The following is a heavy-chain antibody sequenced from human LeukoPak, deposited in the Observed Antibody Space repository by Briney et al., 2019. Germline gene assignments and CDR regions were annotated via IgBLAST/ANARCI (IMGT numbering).Heavy chain of an antibody. V-gene: IGHV4-59*01. J-gene: IGHJ5*02. CDR1: GGSISSYY. Sequence: KTSETLSLTCTVSGGSISSYYWSWIRQPPGKGLEWIGYIYYSGSTNYNPSLKSRVTISVDTSKNQFSLKLSSVTAADTAVYYCARGVTTVTTYVDPWGQGTLVTVSS. CDR2: IYYSGST. D-gene: IGHD4-17*01. CDR3: ARGVTTVTTYVDP.